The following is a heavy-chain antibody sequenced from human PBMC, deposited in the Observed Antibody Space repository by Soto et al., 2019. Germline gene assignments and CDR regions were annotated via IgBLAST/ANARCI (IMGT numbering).Heavy chain of an antibody. J-gene: IGHJ6*02. CDR1: GFTFNAYW. CDR2: IKFDGSDK. Sequence: GGSLRLSCAASGFTFNAYWMSWARQAPGKGLEWVANIKFDGSDKYYADSVKGRFTISRDNSKNTLYLQMNSLRAEDTAVYYCAKDEVLVEVVARDYYGMDVWGQGTTVTVSS. V-gene: IGHV3-7*01. D-gene: IGHD2-15*01. CDR3: AKDEVLVEVVARDYYGMDV.